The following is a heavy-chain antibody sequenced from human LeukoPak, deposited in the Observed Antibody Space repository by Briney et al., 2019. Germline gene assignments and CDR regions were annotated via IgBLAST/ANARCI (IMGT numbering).Heavy chain of an antibody. J-gene: IGHJ4*02. CDR3: ARAASSWSLDY. CDR2: IYYSGST. Sequence: PSETLSLTCTVPGGSISSYYWTWIRQPPGKGLEWIGYIYYSGSTNYSPSLKSRVTISVDTSKNQFSLKLSPVTAADTAVYYCARAASSWSLDYWGQGTLVTVSS. CDR1: GGSISSYY. V-gene: IGHV4-59*01. D-gene: IGHD6-13*01.